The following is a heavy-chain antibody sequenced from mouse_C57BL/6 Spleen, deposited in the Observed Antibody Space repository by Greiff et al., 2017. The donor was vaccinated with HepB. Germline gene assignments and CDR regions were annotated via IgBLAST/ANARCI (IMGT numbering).Heavy chain of an antibody. V-gene: IGHV5-17*01. Sequence: EVQVVESGGGLVKPGGSLKLSCAASGFTFSDYGMHWVRQAPEKGLEWVAYISSGSSTIYYADTVKGRFTISRDNAKNTLFLQMTSLRSEDTAMYYCAVRSNYAMDYWGQGTSVTVSS. J-gene: IGHJ4*01. CDR1: GFTFSDYG. CDR2: ISSGSSTI. CDR3: AVRSNYAMDY. D-gene: IGHD1-1*01.